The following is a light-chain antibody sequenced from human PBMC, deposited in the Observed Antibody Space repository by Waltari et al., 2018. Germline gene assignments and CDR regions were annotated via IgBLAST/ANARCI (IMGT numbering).Light chain of an antibody. CDR2: VNSDGSH. CDR1: SGHSSNI. CDR3: QTGGHGTWV. V-gene: IGLV4-69*01. Sequence: QLVVTQSPSASASLGASVQLTCTLSSGHSSNIIAWLQQQPEKGPRYLMKVNSDGSHSRGDEIPDRFSGSSSGAERHLTMSSLQAEDEADYYCQTGGHGTWVFGGGTKLTVL. J-gene: IGLJ3*02.